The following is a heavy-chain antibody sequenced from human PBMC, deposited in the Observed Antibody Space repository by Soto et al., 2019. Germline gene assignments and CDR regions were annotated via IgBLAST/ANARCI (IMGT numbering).Heavy chain of an antibody. V-gene: IGHV4-30-2*01. D-gene: IGHD3-22*01. CDR2: IYHSGST. J-gene: IGHJ4*02. Sequence: KPSETLSLTCAVSGCSISSGGYSWSWIRQPPGKGLEWIGYIYHSGSTYYNPSLKSRVTISVGRSKNQFSLKLSSVTAADTAVYYCARGGVDYYDSSGYYFSPYYFDYWGQGTLVTVSS. CDR3: ARGGVDYYDSSGYYFSPYYFDY. CDR1: GCSISSGGYS.